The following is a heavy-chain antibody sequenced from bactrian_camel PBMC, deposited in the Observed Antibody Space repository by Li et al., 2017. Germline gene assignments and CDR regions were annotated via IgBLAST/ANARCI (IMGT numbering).Heavy chain of an antibody. J-gene: IGHJ4*01. CDR2: IYLGSVT. D-gene: IGHD3*01. Sequence: HVQLVESGGGSVQAGRSLTLSCTTSLSAYRRYCMAWFRQAPGKEREAVAHIYLGSVTHYDDSVKGRFTISQDNAKMTIHLEMNDLKPEDAAMYFCAAGLKVLPRVTIPTHGYCSSVTYWGQGTQVTVS. CDR1: LSAYRRYC. V-gene: IGHV3S53*01. CDR3: AAGLKVLPRVTIPTHGYCSSVTY.